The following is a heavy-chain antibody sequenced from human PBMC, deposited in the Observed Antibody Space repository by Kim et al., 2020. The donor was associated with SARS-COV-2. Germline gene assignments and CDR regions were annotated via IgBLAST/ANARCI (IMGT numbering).Heavy chain of an antibody. V-gene: IGHV3-11*06. CDR2: ISSSSRYT. Sequence: GGSLRLSCAASGFTFRDYHMSWVRQAPGKGLEWVSSISSSSRYTKYADSVKGRFTISRDSAKNSLYLQMNSLSAGDTALYFCARGGGDCTTISCYTIDCWGQGTLVTVSS. CDR1: GFTFRDYH. D-gene: IGHD2-21*01. J-gene: IGHJ4*02. CDR3: ARGGGDCTTISCYTIDC.